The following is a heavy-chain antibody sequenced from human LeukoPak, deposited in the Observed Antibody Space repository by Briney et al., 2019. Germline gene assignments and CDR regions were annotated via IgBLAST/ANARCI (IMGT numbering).Heavy chain of an antibody. D-gene: IGHD3-22*01. V-gene: IGHV4-4*07. Sequence: SETLSLTCTVSGGSIRSYYWSWIRQRAGKGRGWIGRISKIGTTNYNPSLKSRVTISVDTSTNQSSLRLTSVRAADTAVYYCARFVGEDYYDSSDYWSRLHWFDPWGQGTLVTVSS. CDR3: ARFVGEDYYDSSDYWSRLHWFDP. CDR2: ISKIGTT. J-gene: IGHJ5*02. CDR1: GGSIRSYY.